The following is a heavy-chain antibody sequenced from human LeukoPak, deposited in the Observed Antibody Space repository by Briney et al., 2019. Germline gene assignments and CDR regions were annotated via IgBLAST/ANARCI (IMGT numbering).Heavy chain of an antibody. D-gene: IGHD2-15*01. Sequence: PSETLSLTCAVYGVSFSGYYWSWIRQPPGKGLEWLGEIHHSGSTNYNAPLRSRVTTSVDRAKNQFSLRLSSVTAADTAVYYCARNYCSGDTCYSSLDYWGQGTLVTVSS. CDR3: ARNYCSGDTCYSSLDY. V-gene: IGHV4-34*01. CDR1: GVSFSGYY. CDR2: IHHSGST. J-gene: IGHJ4*01.